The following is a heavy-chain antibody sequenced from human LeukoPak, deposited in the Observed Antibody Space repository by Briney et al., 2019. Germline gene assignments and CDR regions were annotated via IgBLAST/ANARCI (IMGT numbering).Heavy chain of an antibody. D-gene: IGHD3-9*01. CDR3: ARTGPLRGGMDV. CDR1: GGSFSGYY. Sequence: PSETLSLTCAVYGGSFSGYYWGWIRQPPGKGLEWIGSIYSSGSTYYSPSLESRVTISLDTSKNQVSLILTSVTAADTAVYYCARTGPLRGGMDVWGQGTTVTVSS. J-gene: IGHJ6*02. V-gene: IGHV4-34*01. CDR2: IYSSGST.